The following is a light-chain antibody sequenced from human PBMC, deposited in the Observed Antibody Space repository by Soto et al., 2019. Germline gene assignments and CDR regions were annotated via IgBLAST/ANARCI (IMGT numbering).Light chain of an antibody. CDR2: DVT. J-gene: IGLJ1*01. V-gene: IGLV2-14*01. CDR1: STDFGDYNY. CDR3: SSFTSSYTDV. Sequence: QSALTQPASVSGSPGQSITISCTGTSTDFGDYNYVSWYQQHPGKAPKLVIYDVTNRPSGISNRLSGSKSGNTASLTISGLQAEDEGDYYCSSFTSSYTDVFGPGTKLTVL.